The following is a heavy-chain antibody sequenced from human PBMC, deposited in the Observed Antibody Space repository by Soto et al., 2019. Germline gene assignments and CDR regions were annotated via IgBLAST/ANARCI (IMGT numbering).Heavy chain of an antibody. CDR2: INPSGGST. CDR1: GYTFTTYY. CDR3: ARSDFDWLSEARYYFDY. J-gene: IGHJ4*02. D-gene: IGHD3-9*01. Sequence: QVQLVQSGAEVKKPGASVKVSCKAFGYTFTTYYIHWVRQAPGQGLEWMGIINPSGGSTTYAQGLKGRVSMTRDTATSTVYMEMISLRSEDTAVYYCARSDFDWLSEARYYFDYWGQGTLITVSS. V-gene: IGHV1-46*04.